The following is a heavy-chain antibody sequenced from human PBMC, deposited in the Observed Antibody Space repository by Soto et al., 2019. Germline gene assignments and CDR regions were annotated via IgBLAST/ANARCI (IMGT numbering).Heavy chain of an antibody. J-gene: IGHJ4*02. Sequence: EVQLVESGGGLVQPGGSLRLSCAASGFTFSSYWMSWVRQAPGKGLEWVANIKQDGSEKYYVDSVKGRFTISRDNAKNSLYLQMDILRAEGTAVYYCARAQMAYGDYALDYWGQGTLVTVSS. CDR1: GFTFSSYW. CDR2: IKQDGSEK. D-gene: IGHD4-17*01. V-gene: IGHV3-7*01. CDR3: ARAQMAYGDYALDY.